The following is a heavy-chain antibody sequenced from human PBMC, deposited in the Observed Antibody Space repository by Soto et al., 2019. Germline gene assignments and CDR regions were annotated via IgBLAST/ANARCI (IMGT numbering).Heavy chain of an antibody. D-gene: IGHD3-9*01. CDR3: ASLNLDILTGYYAFDL. V-gene: IGHV4-59*08. CDR1: GGSISGYY. Sequence: PSETLSLTCTVSGGSISGYYWSWIRKSPEKGLEYIGYISYSGSTNYNPSLKSRVTTSLDTSKNQFSLKLSSVTAADTAIYYCASLNLDILTGYYAFDLWGQGTMVTASS. CDR2: ISYSGST. J-gene: IGHJ3*01.